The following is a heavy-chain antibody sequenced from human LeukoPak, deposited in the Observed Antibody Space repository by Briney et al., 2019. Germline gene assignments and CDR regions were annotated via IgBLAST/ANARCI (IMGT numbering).Heavy chain of an antibody. J-gene: IGHJ6*02. D-gene: IGHD1-1*01. CDR1: GVSLRGYN. CDR3: ARSGLTGMRQYARKNDYYYGMEV. Sequence: SETLSLTCSVDGVSLRGYNWNWISQSPGKGLEWIGEINYSGSITYSNPSLQSRVTISVDTSKNHFSLKLSSVTVADTAIYYCARSGLTGMRQYARKNDYYYGMEVWGQGATVIVSS. V-gene: IGHV4-34*01. CDR2: INYSGSIT.